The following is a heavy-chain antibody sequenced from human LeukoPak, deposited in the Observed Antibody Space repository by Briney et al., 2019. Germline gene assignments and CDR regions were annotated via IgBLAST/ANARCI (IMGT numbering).Heavy chain of an antibody. V-gene: IGHV1-2*02. CDR2: INPNPNSGGT. Sequence: ASVKVSCKASGYTFTGYYIHWVRQAPGQGLEWMGWINPNPNSGGTKYAQNFQGRVTMTSDKSITTAYMGLNRLTSDETAMYYCARSFGATAFDIWGQGTMVTVSS. D-gene: IGHD3-10*01. CDR1: GYTFTGYY. CDR3: ARSFGATAFDI. J-gene: IGHJ3*02.